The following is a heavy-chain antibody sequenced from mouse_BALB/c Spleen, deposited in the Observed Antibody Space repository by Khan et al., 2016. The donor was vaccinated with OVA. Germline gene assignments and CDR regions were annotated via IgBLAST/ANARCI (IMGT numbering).Heavy chain of an antibody. Sequence: VQLQQSGPGLVKPSQTVSLTCTVTGISITSGNYRWSWIRQFPGNKLEWIGNIYYSGTVTYNPSLTSRTTITRDTSKNQFFLEMNSVTAEDTATYYCARDYGSLYWYFDVWGAGTTVTVSS. CDR2: IYYSGTV. CDR1: GISITSGNYR. D-gene: IGHD1-1*01. J-gene: IGHJ1*01. V-gene: IGHV3-5*02. CDR3: ARDYGSLYWYFDV.